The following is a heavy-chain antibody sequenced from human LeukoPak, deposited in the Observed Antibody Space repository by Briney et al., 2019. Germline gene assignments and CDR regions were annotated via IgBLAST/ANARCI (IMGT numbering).Heavy chain of an antibody. D-gene: IGHD5/OR15-5a*01. CDR3: ARGSVYDFPFDS. Sequence: SVKVSCKASGGTFNSYAISWVRQAPGQGLEWMGRIIPILGIANYAQKFQGRVTITADKSTSTAYMELSSLRSEDTAVYYCARGSVYDFPFDSWGQGTLVTVSS. CDR1: GGTFNSYA. V-gene: IGHV1-69*04. CDR2: IIPILGIA. J-gene: IGHJ5*01.